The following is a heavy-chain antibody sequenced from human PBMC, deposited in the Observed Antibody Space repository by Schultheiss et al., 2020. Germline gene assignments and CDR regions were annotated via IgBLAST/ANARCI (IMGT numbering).Heavy chain of an antibody. CDR2: IYYSGIT. Sequence: SQTLSHTCAVYGGSISSGGYSWSWIRQPPGKGLEWIGYIYYSGITYYNPSLKSRVTISVDTSKNQFSLKLSSVTAADTAVYYCAREVSSSWKNWFDPWGQGTLVTVSS. CDR3: AREVSSSWKNWFDP. D-gene: IGHD6-13*01. J-gene: IGHJ5*02. CDR1: GGSISSGGYS. V-gene: IGHV4-30-4*07.